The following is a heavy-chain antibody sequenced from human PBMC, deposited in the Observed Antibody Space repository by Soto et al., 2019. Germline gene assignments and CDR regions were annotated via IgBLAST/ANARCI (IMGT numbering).Heavy chain of an antibody. CDR3: TRGGAYGDYVRPDLRNALKNDAFDI. J-gene: IGHJ3*02. CDR2: IRSKAYGGTT. D-gene: IGHD4-17*01. CDR1: GFTFGDYA. Sequence: GGSLRLSCTASGFTFGDYAMSWFRQAPGKGLEWVGFIRSKAYGGTTEYAASVKGRFTISRDDSKSIAYLQMNSLQTEDTAVYYCTRGGAYGDYVRPDLRNALKNDAFDIWGQGTMVTVSS. V-gene: IGHV3-49*03.